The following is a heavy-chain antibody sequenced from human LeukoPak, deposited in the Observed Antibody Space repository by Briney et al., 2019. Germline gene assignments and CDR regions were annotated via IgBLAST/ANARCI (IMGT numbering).Heavy chain of an antibody. CDR2: MHPNSANT. V-gene: IGHV1-8*01. CDR3: ARGHGGAFDI. Sequence: ASVKVSCKASGYTFTTYDINWVRQATGQGLEWMGWMHPNSANTGYAQKFQGRVTMTRNTSIRTAYLELSSLRSDDTAMYYCARGHGGAFDIWGRGTMVTVSS. J-gene: IGHJ3*02. D-gene: IGHD4-23*01. CDR1: GYTFTTYD.